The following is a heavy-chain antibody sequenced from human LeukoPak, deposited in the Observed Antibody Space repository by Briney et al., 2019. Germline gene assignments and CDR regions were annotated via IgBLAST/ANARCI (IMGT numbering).Heavy chain of an antibody. CDR2: ISGSGGST. CDR3: AKAGPGSLYYYYGMDV. CDR1: GFTFSSYA. D-gene: IGHD7-27*01. J-gene: IGHJ6*02. V-gene: IGHV3-23*01. Sequence: GGSLRLSCAASGFTFSSYATSWVRQAPGKGLDWASAISGSGGSTYYADSVKGRFTISRDNSKNTLYLQMNSLRAEDTAVYYCAKAGPGSLYYYYGMDVWGQGTTVTVSS.